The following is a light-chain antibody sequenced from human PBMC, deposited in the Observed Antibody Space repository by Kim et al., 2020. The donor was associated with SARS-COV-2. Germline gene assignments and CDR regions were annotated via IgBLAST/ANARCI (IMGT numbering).Light chain of an antibody. Sequence: GKAVTISCTRSSGSIASNYVQWYQQRPGSAPTTVIFEDNQRPSAVPDRFSGSIDTSSNSASLTISGLKTEDEADYFCQSYDDNNVVFGGGTQLTVL. CDR2: EDN. V-gene: IGLV6-57*03. CDR3: QSYDDNNVV. J-gene: IGLJ3*02. CDR1: SGSIASNY.